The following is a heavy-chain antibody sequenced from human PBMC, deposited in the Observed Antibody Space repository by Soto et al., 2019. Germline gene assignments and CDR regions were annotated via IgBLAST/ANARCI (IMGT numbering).Heavy chain of an antibody. CDR3: AAGDAWGVVTGYYPYYYGMDV. CDR1: GFTFTSSA. J-gene: IGHJ6*02. CDR2: IVVGSGNT. V-gene: IGHV1-58*02. Sequence: ASVKVSCKASGFTFTSSAMQWVRQARGQRLEWIGWIVVGSGNTNYSQKFQERVTITRDMSTRTAYMELSSLRSEDTAMYYCAAGDAWGVVTGYYPYYYGMDVWGQGTTVTVSS. D-gene: IGHD3-9*01.